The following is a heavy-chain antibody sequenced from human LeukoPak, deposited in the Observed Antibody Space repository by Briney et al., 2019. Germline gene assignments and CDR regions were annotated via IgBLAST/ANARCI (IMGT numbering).Heavy chain of an antibody. D-gene: IGHD3-3*01. V-gene: IGHV4-30-4*08. CDR2: IYYSGST. CDR1: GGSISSGDYY. J-gene: IGHJ3*02. CDR3: ARFGSDYDFWSGSPNNAFDI. Sequence: PSQTLSLTCTVSGGSISSGDYYWSWIRQPPGKGLEWIGYIYYSGSTYYNPSLKSRVTISVDTSKNQFSLKLSPVTAADTAVYYCARFGSDYDFWSGSPNNAFDIWGQGTMVTVSS.